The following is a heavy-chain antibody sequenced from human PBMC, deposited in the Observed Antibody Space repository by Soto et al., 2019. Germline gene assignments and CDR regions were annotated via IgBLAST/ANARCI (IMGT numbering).Heavy chain of an antibody. CDR2: ISSSSTTM. D-gene: IGHD6-25*01. CDR1: GFTFSSYS. V-gene: IGHV3-48*01. CDR3: ARDYSSVWYFDY. J-gene: IGHJ4*02. Sequence: EVQLVESGGGLVQPGGSLRLSCAASGFTFSSYSMNWVRQAPGKGLEWVSYISSSSTTMYYADSVKGRFTISRDNAKNSLYLQMNRLRAEDTAVSFCARDYSSVWYFDYWGQGTLVTVAS.